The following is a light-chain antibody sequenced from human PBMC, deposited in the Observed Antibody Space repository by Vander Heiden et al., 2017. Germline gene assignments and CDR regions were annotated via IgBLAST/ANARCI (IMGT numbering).Light chain of an antibody. Sequence: IVLTQSPASLASAPGERATPCCRASQSVSSYLAWYQQKPGQATRLLIDDASNRATGIPARFSGRGSATDFTLTIRSLEPEDFAVYYCQQRSNWRRTFGQGTKVEIK. J-gene: IGKJ1*01. CDR1: QSVSSY. CDR2: DAS. V-gene: IGKV3-11*01. CDR3: QQRSNWRRT.